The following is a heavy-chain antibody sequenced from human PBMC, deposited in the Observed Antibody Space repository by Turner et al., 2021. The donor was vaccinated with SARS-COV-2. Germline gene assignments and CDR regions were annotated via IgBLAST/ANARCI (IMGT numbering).Heavy chain of an antibody. CDR1: GFAFSTYG. V-gene: IGHV3-23*01. D-gene: IGHD5-18*01. CDR3: AKVYSYAVLDY. J-gene: IGHJ4*02. Sequence: EVQLLESGGGLVQPGGSLRLSCAASGFAFSTYGMSWVRQAPGKGLEWVSSISGSGGRTHYVDSVKGRFTISRDNYKNTVYLQMNSLRTEDTAVYYCAKVYSYAVLDYWGQGTLLTVSS. CDR2: ISGSGGRT.